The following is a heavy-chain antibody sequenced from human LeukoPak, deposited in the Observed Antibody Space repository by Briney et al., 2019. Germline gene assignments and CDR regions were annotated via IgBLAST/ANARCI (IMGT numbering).Heavy chain of an antibody. D-gene: IGHD2-21*02. V-gene: IGHV4-34*01. CDR2: INHSGST. Sequence: SETLSLTCAVYGGSFSGYYWSWIRQPPGKGLEWIGEINHSGSTNYNPSLKSRVTISVDTSKNQFSLKLSSVTAADTAVYYCAREADDYYFDYWGQGTLVTVSS. J-gene: IGHJ4*02. CDR1: GGSFSGYY. CDR3: AREADDYYFDY.